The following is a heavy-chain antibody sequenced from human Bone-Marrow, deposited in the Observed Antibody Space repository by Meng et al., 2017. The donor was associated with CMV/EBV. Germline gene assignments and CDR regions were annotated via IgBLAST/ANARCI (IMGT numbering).Heavy chain of an antibody. CDR1: GFTFGDYV. V-gene: IGHV3-49*04. Sequence: GESLKISCRASGFTFGDYVMSWVRQAPGKGLEWVGFIRSKTYGGTTEYAASVKGRFTISRDDSKSIAYLQMNSLKTEDTAVYYCTPYCSSTSCYGSFDIWGQGTMVTVSS. CDR2: IRSKTYGGTT. D-gene: IGHD2-2*01. CDR3: TPYCSSTSCYGSFDI. J-gene: IGHJ3*02.